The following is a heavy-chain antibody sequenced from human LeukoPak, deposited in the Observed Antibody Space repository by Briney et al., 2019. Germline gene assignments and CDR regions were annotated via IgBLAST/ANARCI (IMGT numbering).Heavy chain of an antibody. Sequence: SVKVSCKASGGTFSSYAISWVRQAPGQGLEWMGGIIPIFGTANYAQEFQGRVTITTDESTSTAYMELSSLRAEDTAVYYCARDHDILTGYLDYWGQGTLVTVSS. V-gene: IGHV1-69*05. CDR3: ARDHDILTGYLDY. D-gene: IGHD3-9*01. CDR1: GGTFSSYA. CDR2: IIPIFGTA. J-gene: IGHJ4*02.